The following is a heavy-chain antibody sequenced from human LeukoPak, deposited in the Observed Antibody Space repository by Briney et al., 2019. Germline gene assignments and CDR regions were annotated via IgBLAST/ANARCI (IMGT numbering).Heavy chain of an antibody. V-gene: IGHV3-30-3*01. D-gene: IGHD3-3*01. J-gene: IGHJ4*02. CDR2: ISHDGSNK. CDR1: GFTFSSYA. CDR3: AKAGSITIFGVVIIPYFDY. Sequence: PGRSLRLSCAASGFTFSSYAMHWVRQAPGKGLEWVAVISHDGSNKYHADSVKGRFTISRDNSKNTLYLQMNSLRAEDTAVYYCAKAGSITIFGVVIIPYFDYWGQGTLVTVSS.